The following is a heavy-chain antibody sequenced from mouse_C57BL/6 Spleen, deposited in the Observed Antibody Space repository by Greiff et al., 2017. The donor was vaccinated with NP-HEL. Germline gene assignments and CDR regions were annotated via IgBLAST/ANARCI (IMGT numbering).Heavy chain of an antibody. J-gene: IGHJ4*01. V-gene: IGHV1-80*01. Sequence: VMLVESGAELVKPGASVKISCKASGYAFSSYWMNRVKQRPGKGLEWIGQIYPGDGDTNYNGKFKGKATLTADKSSSTAYMQLSSLTSEDSAVYFCARSGGDYWGQGTSVTVSS. CDR2: IYPGDGDT. CDR3: ARSGGDY. D-gene: IGHD1-1*02. CDR1: GYAFSSYW.